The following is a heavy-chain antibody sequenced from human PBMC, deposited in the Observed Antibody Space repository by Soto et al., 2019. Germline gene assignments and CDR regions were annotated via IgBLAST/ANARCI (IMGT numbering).Heavy chain of an antibody. J-gene: IGHJ4*02. CDR3: VRDVAGYCTNGVCNYFDY. CDR1: GYTFTSYG. D-gene: IGHD2-8*01. V-gene: IGHV1-18*01. CDR2: ISAYNGNT. Sequence: ASVKVSCKASGYTFTSYGISWVRQAPGQGLEWMGWISAYNGNTNYAQKLQGRVTMTTDTSTSTAYMELRSLRSDDTAVYYCVRDVAGYCTNGVCNYFDYWGQGTLVTVSS.